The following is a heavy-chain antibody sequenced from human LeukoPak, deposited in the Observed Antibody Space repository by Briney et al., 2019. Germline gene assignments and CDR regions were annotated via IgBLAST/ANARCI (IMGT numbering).Heavy chain of an antibody. Sequence: SETLSLTRAVYGVYFSGYYWSLIRQPPGKGLEWIGEINHSGSTNYNPSLKSPVTISVDTSKNQSSLKLSSVTAADTAVYYCASVDYDYVWGSYRYKGLDYWGQGTLVTVSS. J-gene: IGHJ4*02. CDR2: INHSGST. CDR3: ASVDYDYVWGSYRYKGLDY. CDR1: GVYFSGYY. V-gene: IGHV4-34*01. D-gene: IGHD3-16*02.